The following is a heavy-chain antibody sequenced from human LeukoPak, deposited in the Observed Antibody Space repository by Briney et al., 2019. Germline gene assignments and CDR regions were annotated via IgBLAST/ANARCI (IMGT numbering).Heavy chain of an antibody. D-gene: IGHD2-2*01. Sequence: GGSLRLSCTASGFTFGDYAMSWFRQAPGKGLEWVGFIRSKPYGGTTENAASVKGRFTISRDDSKSIAYLQMNSLKTEDTAVYYCARGGVYCSSVSCSVDYWGQGILVTVSS. V-gene: IGHV3-49*03. CDR1: GFTFGDYA. J-gene: IGHJ4*02. CDR2: IRSKPYGGTT. CDR3: ARGGVYCSSVSCSVDY.